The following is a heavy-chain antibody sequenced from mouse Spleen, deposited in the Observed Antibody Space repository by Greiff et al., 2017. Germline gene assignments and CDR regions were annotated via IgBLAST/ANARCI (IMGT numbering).Heavy chain of an antibody. Sequence: VQLQQSGAELVRPGSSVKISCKASGYAFSSYWMNWVKQRPGQGLEWIGQIYPGDGDTNYNGKFKGKATLTADTSSNTAYLQLSSLTSEDTAVYYCARWNWDDAMDYWGQGTSVTVSS. D-gene: IGHD4-1*01. V-gene: IGHV1-80*01. J-gene: IGHJ4*01. CDR3: ARWNWDDAMDY. CDR2: IYPGDGDT. CDR1: GYAFSSYW.